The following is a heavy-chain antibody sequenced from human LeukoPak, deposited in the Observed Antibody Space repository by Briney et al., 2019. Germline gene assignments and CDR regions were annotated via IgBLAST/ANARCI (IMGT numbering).Heavy chain of an antibody. D-gene: IGHD2-21*01. CDR2: MYYSGST. V-gene: IGHV4-59*01. J-gene: IGHJ4*02. CDR1: GGSISSYY. Sequence: SETLSLTCTVSGGSISSYYWSWIRQPPGKGLEWIGYMYYSGSTNYNPSLKSRVTISVDTSKNQFSLKLSSVTAADTAVYYCARQLGDRLLFDYWGQGTLVTVSS. CDR3: ARQLGDRLLFDY.